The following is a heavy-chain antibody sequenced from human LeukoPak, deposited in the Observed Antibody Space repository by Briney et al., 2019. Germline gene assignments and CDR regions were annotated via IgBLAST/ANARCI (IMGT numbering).Heavy chain of an antibody. CDR1: GGSVSSSNYY. CDR3: ARVGGELDFDY. CDR2: IYYSGNT. J-gene: IGHJ4*02. Sequence: PSEALSLTCTVSGGSVSSSNYYWGWIRQPPGKGLEWIGIIYYSGNTFYNPSLKSRVTISVDTSKNQFSLKLSSVTAADTAVYYCARVGGELDFDYWGQGTLVTVSS. V-gene: IGHV4-39*07. D-gene: IGHD1-26*01.